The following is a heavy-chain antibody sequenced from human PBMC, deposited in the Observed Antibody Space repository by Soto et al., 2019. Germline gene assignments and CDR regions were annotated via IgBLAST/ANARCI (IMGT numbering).Heavy chain of an antibody. Sequence: EVPLVESGGDLVQRGGSLRLSCVASGFTFSVYSMNWVRQAPGKGLEWFSYITSDTKTIKYADSVQGRFTISRDNAKNSVYLQMNSLRDEDTAVYYCARSVEGHFDYWGQGTVVTVSS. V-gene: IGHV3-48*02. D-gene: IGHD6-19*01. J-gene: IGHJ4*02. CDR1: GFTFSVYS. CDR3: ARSVEGHFDY. CDR2: ITSDTKTI.